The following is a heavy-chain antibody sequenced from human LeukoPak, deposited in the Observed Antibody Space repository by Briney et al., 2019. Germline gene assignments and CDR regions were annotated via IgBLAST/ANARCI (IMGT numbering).Heavy chain of an antibody. CDR1: GLTFSSYA. D-gene: IGHD5-18*01. J-gene: IGHJ4*02. V-gene: IGHV3-23*01. Sequence: GGSLRLSCAASGLTFSSYAMNWVRQPPGKGLEWVSTISGSGDSTYYADSVKGRFTISRDNSKNTLYLQMNSLRAEDTALYYCAKKRGYNYGDFDYWGQGTLVTVSS. CDR3: AKKRGYNYGDFDY. CDR2: ISGSGDST.